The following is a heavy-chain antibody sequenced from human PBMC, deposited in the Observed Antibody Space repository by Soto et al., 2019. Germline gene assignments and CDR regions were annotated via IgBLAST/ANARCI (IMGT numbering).Heavy chain of an antibody. J-gene: IGHJ4*02. Sequence: SETLSLTCAVYGGSFSGYYWSWIRQPPGKGLEWIGEINHSGSTNYNPSLKSRVTISVDTSKNQFSLKLSSVTAADTAVYYCAGGESSVGVRATRSNDYWGQGTLVTVSS. CDR1: GGSFSGYY. CDR3: AGGESSVGVRATRSNDY. CDR2: INHSGST. D-gene: IGHD2-2*01. V-gene: IGHV4-34*01.